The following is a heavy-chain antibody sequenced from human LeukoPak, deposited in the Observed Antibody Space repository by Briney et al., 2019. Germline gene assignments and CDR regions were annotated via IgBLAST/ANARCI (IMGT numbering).Heavy chain of an antibody. V-gene: IGHV4-39*07. CDR2: IYYSVSN. CDR3: ARERARYYYDFWSGSPNWFDP. Sequence: PSETLSLTCTVSGGSISSSSYYWGCLRQPPGMGLEWIVSIYYSVSNYYNPSLRSRVTISVDTSKNQSSLKLSSVTAADTAVYYCARERARYYYDFWSGSPNWFDPWGQGTLVTVSS. D-gene: IGHD3-3*01. J-gene: IGHJ5*02. CDR1: GGSISSSSYY.